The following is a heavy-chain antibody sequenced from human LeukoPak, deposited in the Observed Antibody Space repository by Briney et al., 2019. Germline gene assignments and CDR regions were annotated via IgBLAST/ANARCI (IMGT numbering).Heavy chain of an antibody. CDR3: AREGYYYDFWSGYYKNYMDV. CDR2: IYTSGST. Sequence: SQTLSLTCTVSGGSISSGSYYWSWIWQPAGKGLEWIGRIYTSGSTNYNPSLKSRVTISVDTSKNQFSLKLSFVTAADTAVYYCAREGYYYDFWSGYYKNYMDVWGKGTTVTVSS. V-gene: IGHV4-61*02. D-gene: IGHD3-3*01. J-gene: IGHJ6*03. CDR1: GGSISSGSYY.